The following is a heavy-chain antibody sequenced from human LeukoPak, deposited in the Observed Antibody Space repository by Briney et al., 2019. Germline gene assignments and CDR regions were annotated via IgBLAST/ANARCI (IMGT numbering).Heavy chain of an antibody. CDR3: AKDFSVWRSYAAFDI. D-gene: IGHD1-26*01. CDR1: GFTFSSYA. V-gene: IGHV3-23*01. J-gene: IGHJ3*02. CDR2: ISGSGGTT. Sequence: GGSLRLSCAASGFTFSSYAMSWVRQAPGKGLEWVSAISGSGGTTYYADSVKGRFTISRDNSKNTLYLQMNSLRAEDTAVYYCAKDFSVWRSYAAFDIWGQGTMVTVSS.